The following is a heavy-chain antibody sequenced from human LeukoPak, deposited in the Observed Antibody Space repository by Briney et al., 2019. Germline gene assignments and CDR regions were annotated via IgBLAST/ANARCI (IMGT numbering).Heavy chain of an antibody. J-gene: IGHJ3*02. CDR3: ATPYCSSISCLDVFNM. CDR1: GVSVSDGRYY. D-gene: IGHD2-2*01. CDR2: KYYSGSA. Sequence: PSETLPLTCSVSGVSVSDGRYYWTWIRQHPGKGLEWIGYKYYSGSAKYNPSLKSRLTISIDTSKNQFSLQLSSVTAADTATYYCATPYCSSISCLDVFNMWGQGTRVTVSS. V-gene: IGHV4-31*03.